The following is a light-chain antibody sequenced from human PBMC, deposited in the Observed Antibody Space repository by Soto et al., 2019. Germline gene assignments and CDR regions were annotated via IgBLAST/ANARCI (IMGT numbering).Light chain of an antibody. CDR2: AAS. CDR1: QGIRNY. CDR3: LQHDTYPQT. J-gene: IGKJ1*01. V-gene: IGKV1-17*01. Sequence: DIEMTQSPSSLSASVGDRVTITCRASQGIRNYLGWYQQKPGKAPKRLIYAASSLESGVPSRFNGSGSGTEFTLTISSLQPEDFATYYCLQHDTYPQTFGQGTKVEVK.